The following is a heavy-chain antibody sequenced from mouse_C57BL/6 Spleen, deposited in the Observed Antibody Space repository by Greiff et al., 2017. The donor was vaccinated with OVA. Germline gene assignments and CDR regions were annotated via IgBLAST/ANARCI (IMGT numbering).Heavy chain of an antibody. D-gene: IGHD1-1*01. J-gene: IGHJ1*03. CDR2: INPNYGTT. CDR3: AIRDGVEHDYGSSYWYFDV. V-gene: IGHV1-39*01. Sequence: VQLKESGPELVKPGASVKISCKASGYSFTDYNMNWVKQSNGKSLEWIGVINPNYGTTSYNQKFKGKATLTVDQSSSTAYMQLNSLTSEDSAVYFCAIRDGVEHDYGSSYWYFDVWGTGTTVTVSS. CDR1: GYSFTDYN.